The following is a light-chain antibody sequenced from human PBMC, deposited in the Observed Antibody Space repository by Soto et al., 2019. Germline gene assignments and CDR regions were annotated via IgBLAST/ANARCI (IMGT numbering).Light chain of an antibody. CDR2: KAS. J-gene: IGKJ2*01. CDR1: QSISNW. CDR3: QQYNSYPYT. V-gene: IGKV1-5*03. Sequence: DIQMTQSPSTVSASVGDRVTITCRASQSISNWLAWYQQKPGKAPNLLIYKASSLESGVPSRFSGSGSGTEFTLTISSLQPDDFATYYCQQYNSYPYTFGQGTKLEIK.